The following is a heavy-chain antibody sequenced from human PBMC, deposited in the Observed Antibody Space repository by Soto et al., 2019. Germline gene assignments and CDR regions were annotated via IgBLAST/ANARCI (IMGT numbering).Heavy chain of an antibody. CDR1: GYTITCCA. J-gene: IGHJ4*02. CDR3: ARYGEDKAAAEMGY. V-gene: IGHV1-3*01. D-gene: IGHD6-13*01. CDR2: FNAGDGDT. Sequence: QVQLVQSGAEVKKPGASERVSCKASGYTITCCAMHWVRQAPGQRPEWMGWFNAGDGDTKYSQNIQGRITIIRNTSASTVYMEMSSLRPADTAEYYSARYGEDKAAAEMGYGGQGSLVTVSS.